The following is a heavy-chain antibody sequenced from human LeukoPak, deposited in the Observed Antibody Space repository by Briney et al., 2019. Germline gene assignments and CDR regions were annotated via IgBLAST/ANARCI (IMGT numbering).Heavy chain of an antibody. CDR1: GYTFTSYG. CDR2: ISAYNCNT. J-gene: IGHJ4*02. CDR3: ARDYRVNYYDSSGYVY. V-gene: IGHV1-18*01. D-gene: IGHD3-22*01. Sequence: ASVQVSCKASGYTFTSYGISWLRQPPGQGLEGMGWISAYNCNTNYAQKLQGRVTMTTDTSTSTAYMELRSLRSDDTAVYYCARDYRVNYYDSSGYVYWGQGTLVTVSS.